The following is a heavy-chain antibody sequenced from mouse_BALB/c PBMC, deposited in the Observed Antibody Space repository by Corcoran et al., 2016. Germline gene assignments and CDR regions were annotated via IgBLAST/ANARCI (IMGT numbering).Heavy chain of an antibody. D-gene: IGHD1-1*01. CDR1: GFTFSGFW. V-gene: IGHV11-2*02. J-gene: IGHJ1*01. Sequence: EVQQLETGGGLVPPGGSRRLSCEGSGFTFSGFWMRWVRQTPGKTLEWIGDINSYGSDINYKPSIKDRITIFRDNDKSTLYLQMNKVRSEDTATYVCMRYGSSWYFDVWGAGTTVTVSS. CDR3: MRYGSSWYFDV. CDR2: INSYGSDI.